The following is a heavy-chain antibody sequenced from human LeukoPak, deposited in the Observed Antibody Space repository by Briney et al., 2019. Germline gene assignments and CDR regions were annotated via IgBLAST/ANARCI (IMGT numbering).Heavy chain of an antibody. D-gene: IGHD6-19*01. V-gene: IGHV1-18*01. CDR3: ARVKGGIAVAGPNWFDP. J-gene: IGHJ5*02. CDR1: GYTFTSYG. CDR2: ISAYNGNT. Sequence: ASVKVSCKASGYTFTSYGISWVRQAPGQGLEWMGWISAYNGNTNYAQKLQGRVTMTTDTSTSTAYMELRRLRSDDTAVYYCARVKGGIAVAGPNWFDPWGQGTLVTVSS.